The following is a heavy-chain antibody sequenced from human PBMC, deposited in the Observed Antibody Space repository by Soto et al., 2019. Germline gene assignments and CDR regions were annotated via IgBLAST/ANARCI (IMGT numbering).Heavy chain of an antibody. Sequence: ASVKVSCKASGGTFSSYAISWVRQAPGQGLEWMGGIIPIFGTANYAQKFQGRVTITADESTSTAYMELSSLRSEDTAVYYCASRVYSYGFTPRSPKYYYYGMDVCGQGTTVTVSS. D-gene: IGHD5-18*01. J-gene: IGHJ6*02. V-gene: IGHV1-69*13. CDR3: ASRVYSYGFTPRSPKYYYYGMDV. CDR1: GGTFSSYA. CDR2: IIPIFGTA.